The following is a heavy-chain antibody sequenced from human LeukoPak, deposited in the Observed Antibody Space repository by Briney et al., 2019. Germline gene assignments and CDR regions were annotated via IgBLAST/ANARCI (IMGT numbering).Heavy chain of an antibody. CDR1: GGTFSSYA. J-gene: IGHJ3*02. CDR3: ARGAYDSSGYYVTYDAFDI. Sequence: GSVKVSCKASGGTFSSYAISWVRQAPGQGLEWMGWINPNSGGTNYAQKFQGRVTMTRDTSISTAYMELSRLRSDDTAVYYCARGAYDSSGYYVTYDAFDIWGQGTMVTVSS. V-gene: IGHV1-2*02. D-gene: IGHD3-22*01. CDR2: INPNSGGT.